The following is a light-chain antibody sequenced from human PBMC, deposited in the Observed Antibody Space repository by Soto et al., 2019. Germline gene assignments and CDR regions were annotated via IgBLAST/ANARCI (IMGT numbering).Light chain of an antibody. V-gene: IGLV2-14*01. J-gene: IGLJ1*01. CDR2: EVT. CDR1: SGDIGSYNR. CDR3: SSYTNINTRAGV. Sequence: QSALTQPPSVSGSPGQSITISCTGTSGDIGSYNRVSWYQQHPGKAPKLIIYEVTDRPSGVSNRFSGSKSGNTASLTISGLQAEDEAEYYCSSYTNINTRAGVFGTGTKLTVL.